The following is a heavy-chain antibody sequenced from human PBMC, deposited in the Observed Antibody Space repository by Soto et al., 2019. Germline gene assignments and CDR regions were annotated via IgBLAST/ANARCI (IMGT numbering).Heavy chain of an antibody. D-gene: IGHD5-12*01. J-gene: IGHJ5*02. CDR2: IIPIFGTA. CDR3: AYSGYDPSWCDP. CDR1: GVTFSSYA. V-gene: IGHV1-69*06. Sequence: SVKVSCKASGVTFSSYAISWVRQAPGQGLEWMGGIIPIFGTANYAQKFQGRVTITADKSTSTAYMELSSLRSEDTAVYYCAYSGYDPSWCDPWGQGTLVTVCS.